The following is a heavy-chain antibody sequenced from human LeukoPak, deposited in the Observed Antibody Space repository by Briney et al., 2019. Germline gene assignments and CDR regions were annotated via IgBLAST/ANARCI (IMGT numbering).Heavy chain of an antibody. Sequence: KPSETLSLTCTVSGGSISSYYWSWIRQPPGKGLEWIGYIYYSGSTNYNPSLKSRVTISVDTSKNQFSLKLSSVTAADTAVYYCARAFGGNRLWSVIDWGQGTLVTVSS. D-gene: IGHD2-21*01. J-gene: IGHJ4*02. V-gene: IGHV4-59*01. CDR2: IYYSGST. CDR3: ARAFGGNRLWSVID. CDR1: GGSISSYY.